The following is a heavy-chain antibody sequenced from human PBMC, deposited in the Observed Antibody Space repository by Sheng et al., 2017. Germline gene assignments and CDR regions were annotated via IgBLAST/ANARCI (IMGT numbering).Heavy chain of an antibody. CDR2: IFPILGTT. CDR3: ARRTLNGGYFGS. CDR1: YGTFSTYS. J-gene: IGHJ4*02. D-gene: IGHD1-1*01. Sequence: QVQLVQSGAEVREPGSSVTVSCKASYGTFSTYSIGWVRQAPGQGLEWIGGIFPILGTTNYAQKFQGRVTITADESTSTAYMELNSLTSEDTAVYFCARRTLNGGYFGSWGLGTLVTVSS. V-gene: IGHV1-69*13.